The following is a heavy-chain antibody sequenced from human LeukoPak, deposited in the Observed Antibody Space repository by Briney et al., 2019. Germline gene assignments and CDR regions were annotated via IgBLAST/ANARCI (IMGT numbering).Heavy chain of an antibody. J-gene: IGHJ4*02. CDR2: IYYSGST. CDR1: GGSISSYY. CDR3: ARGGYSSGFGY. Sequence: SETLSLTCTASGGSISSYYWSWIRQPPGKGLEWIGYIYYSGSTNYNPSLKSRVTISVDTSKNQFSLKLSSVTAADTAVYYCARGGYSSGFGYWGQGTLVTVSS. V-gene: IGHV4-59*12. D-gene: IGHD6-19*01.